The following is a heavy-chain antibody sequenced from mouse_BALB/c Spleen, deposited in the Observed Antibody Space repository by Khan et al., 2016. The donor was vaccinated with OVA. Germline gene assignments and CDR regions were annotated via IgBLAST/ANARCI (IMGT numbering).Heavy chain of an antibody. J-gene: IGHJ2*01. V-gene: IGHV1-18*01. CDR2: IYPNNGGT. CDR3: ARTGYGRLGY. Sequence: VQLQQSGPELVKPGASVKIPCKASGYTFTDYIMDWVKQSPGQSLEWIGDIYPNNGGTIYNQKFKGKTTLTVDKSSSTAYMELRSLTSEDTAVYYCARTGYGRLGYGCQGTTLTASS. D-gene: IGHD1-1*01. CDR1: GYTFTDYI.